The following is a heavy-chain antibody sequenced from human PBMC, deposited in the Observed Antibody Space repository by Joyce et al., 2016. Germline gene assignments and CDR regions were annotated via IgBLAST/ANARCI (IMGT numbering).Heavy chain of an antibody. CDR1: GGSISGSTYY. V-gene: IGHV4-39*01. D-gene: IGHD1-1*01. Sequence: LQLQESGPGLVKASETLSLTCTVSGGSISGSTYYWRWLRQPPGNGLEWIGTIHHSASTSHSPSLSSRVTISVDTSKNQISLKLTSVTAADTAVYYCARHSTGTADYWGQGTQVTVSS. CDR3: ARHSTGTADY. J-gene: IGHJ4*02. CDR2: IHHSAST.